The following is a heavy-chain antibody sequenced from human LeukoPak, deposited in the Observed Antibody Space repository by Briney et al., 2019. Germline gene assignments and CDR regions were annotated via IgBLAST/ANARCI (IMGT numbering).Heavy chain of an antibody. Sequence: GGSLRLSCAASGFMFSSYSMNWVRQAPGKGLDWVSSISSRSSNIYYADSVKGRFTISRDNANNSVYLQMNSLRAEDTAVYYCARGGPDSSDYSSLFDYWGRGILVTVSS. J-gene: IGHJ4*02. D-gene: IGHD3-22*01. V-gene: IGHV3-21*01. CDR2: ISSRSSNI. CDR1: GFMFSSYS. CDR3: ARGGPDSSDYSSLFDY.